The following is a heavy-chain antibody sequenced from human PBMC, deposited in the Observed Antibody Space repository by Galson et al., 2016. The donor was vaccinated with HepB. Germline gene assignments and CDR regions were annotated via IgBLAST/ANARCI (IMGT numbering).Heavy chain of an antibody. Sequence: SLRLSCAVSGFTFSSYAMHWVRQAPGKGLEWVAVISYDGNNKYYADSVKGRFTISRDNSKNTLYLQMNSLRPEDTAVYYYAKSNIAAPGPSWFDPWGQGTLVTVSS. D-gene: IGHD6-13*01. V-gene: IGHV3-30-3*01. CDR1: GFTFSSYA. J-gene: IGHJ5*02. CDR3: AKSNIAAPGPSWFDP. CDR2: ISYDGNNK.